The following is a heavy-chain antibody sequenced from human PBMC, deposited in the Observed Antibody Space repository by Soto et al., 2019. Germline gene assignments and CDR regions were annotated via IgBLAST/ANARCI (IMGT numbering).Heavy chain of an antibody. Sequence: HPGGSLRLSCAASGFTFSSYWMSWVRQAPGKGLEWVANIKQDGSEKYYVDSVKGRFTISRDNAKNSLYLQMNSLRAEDTAVYYCAREYSSSWYSRYYYYYYGMDVWGQGTTVTVSS. V-gene: IGHV3-7*01. CDR1: GFTFSSYW. J-gene: IGHJ6*02. CDR3: AREYSSSWYSRYYYYYYGMDV. CDR2: IKQDGSEK. D-gene: IGHD6-13*01.